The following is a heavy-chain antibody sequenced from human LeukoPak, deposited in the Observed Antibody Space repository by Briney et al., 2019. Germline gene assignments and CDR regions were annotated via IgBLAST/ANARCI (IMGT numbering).Heavy chain of an antibody. V-gene: IGHV3-23*01. Sequence: GGSLRLSCAASGFTFSSYGMSWVRQAPGKGLEWVSAISGSGGSTYYADSVKGRFTISRDNSKNTLYLQMNSLRAEDTAVYYCVACDSSSCRFFDYWGQGTLVTVSS. J-gene: IGHJ4*02. CDR3: VACDSSSCRFFDY. D-gene: IGHD6-13*01. CDR2: ISGSGGST. CDR1: GFTFSSYG.